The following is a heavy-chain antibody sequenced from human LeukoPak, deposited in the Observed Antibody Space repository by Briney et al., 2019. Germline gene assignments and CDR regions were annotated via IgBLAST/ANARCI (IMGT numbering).Heavy chain of an antibody. CDR2: IDYSGST. CDR3: ARSGPSGSYYNWFDP. V-gene: IGHV4-59*01. J-gene: IGHJ5*02. Sequence: PSEALSLTCTVSGGSISSYYWSWIRQPPGKGLDWIGYIDYSGSTNYNPSLKSRVTISVDTSKNQLSLSLSSVIAADTAVYYYARSGPSGSYYNWFDPWGQGTLVTVSS. CDR1: GGSISSYY. D-gene: IGHD1-26*01.